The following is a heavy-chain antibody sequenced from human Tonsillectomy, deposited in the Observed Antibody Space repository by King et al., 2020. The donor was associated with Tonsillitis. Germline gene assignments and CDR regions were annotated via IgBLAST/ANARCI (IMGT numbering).Heavy chain of an antibody. V-gene: IGHV3-30*18. CDR3: AKGGGYFEFDY. CDR1: GFTFSSYG. CDR2: ASFDGSKK. D-gene: IGHD3-22*01. Sequence: VQLVESGGGVVQPGRSLRLSCAASGFTFSSYGMHWVRQAPGKGLEWVAVASFDGSKKYYADSVKGRFSISRDNSKNTLHLQMHSLRPEDTAVYYCAKGGGYFEFDYWGQGTLVTVSS. J-gene: IGHJ4*02.